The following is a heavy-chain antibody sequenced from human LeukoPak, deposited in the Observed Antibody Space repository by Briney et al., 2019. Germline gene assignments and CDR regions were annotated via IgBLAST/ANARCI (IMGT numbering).Heavy chain of an antibody. CDR3: AKDVRVLIKWKYIQNFDY. CDR2: ISYDGSDK. D-gene: IGHD1-7*01. Sequence: PGRSLRLSCAASGFTFSTYDMHWVRQAPGKGLEWVAIISYDGSDKYYADSVKGRFTVSRDNSKSTLYVQMNSLRPEDTAVYYCAKDVRVLIKWKYIQNFDYWGQGTLVTVSS. J-gene: IGHJ4*02. CDR1: GFTFSTYD. V-gene: IGHV3-30*18.